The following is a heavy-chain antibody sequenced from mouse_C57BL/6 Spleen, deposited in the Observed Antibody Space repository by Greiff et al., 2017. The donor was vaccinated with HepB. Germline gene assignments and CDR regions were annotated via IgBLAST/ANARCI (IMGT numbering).Heavy chain of an antibody. V-gene: IGHV1-84*01. Sequence: QVQLQQSGPELVKPGASVKISCKASGYTFTDYYINWVKQRPGQGLEWIGRIYPGSGNTKYNEKFKGKAKVTVDTSSSTAYMKLSRLTSADSAVYSAVCGGGEYGNSPWFAYWGQGTLVTVAA. CDR2: IYPGSGNT. D-gene: IGHD1-1*01. J-gene: IGHJ3*01. CDR3: VCGGGEYGNSPWFAY. CDR1: GYTFTDYY.